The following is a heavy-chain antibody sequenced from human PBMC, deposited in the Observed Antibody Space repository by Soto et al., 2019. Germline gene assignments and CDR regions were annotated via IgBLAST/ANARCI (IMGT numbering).Heavy chain of an antibody. D-gene: IGHD4-17*01. CDR1: GDSVSTNSAA. Sequence: PSQTLSLTCAISGDSVSTNSAAWNWIRQSPSRGLEWLGRTYYRSKWYNDYAVSVKSRITISPDTSKNQFSLQLSSVTPEDTAMYYCAREGGSTVTTDAFEIWGHGTMVTVSS. CDR2: TYYRSKWYN. CDR3: AREGGSTVTTDAFEI. J-gene: IGHJ3*02. V-gene: IGHV6-1*01.